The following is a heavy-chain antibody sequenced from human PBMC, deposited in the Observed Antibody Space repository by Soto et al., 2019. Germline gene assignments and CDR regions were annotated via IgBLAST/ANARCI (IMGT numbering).Heavy chain of an antibody. D-gene: IGHD5-18*01. CDR1: GFTFSSYG. V-gene: IGHV3-33*01. CDR3: ARSEYSYGPFDY. J-gene: IGHJ4*02. CDR2: IWYDGSNK. Sequence: GGSLRLSCAASGFTFSSYGMHWVRQAPGKGLEWVAAIWYDGSNKYYADSVKGRFTISRDNSKNTLYLQMNSLRAEDTAVYYCARSEYSYGPFDYWGQGTLVTVSS.